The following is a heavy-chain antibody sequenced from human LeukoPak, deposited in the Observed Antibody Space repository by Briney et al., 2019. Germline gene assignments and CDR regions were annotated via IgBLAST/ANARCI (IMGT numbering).Heavy chain of an antibody. CDR2: FDPEDGET. V-gene: IGHV1-24*01. CDR3: ARVGCSSTTCYYYFDY. CDR1: GYTLTELS. J-gene: IGHJ4*02. Sequence: ALVKVSCKVSGYTLTELSMHWVRQAPGKGLEWMGGFDPEDGETIYAQKFQGRVTMTRDTSTSTVYMELISLRSEDTAVYYCARVGCSSTTCYYYFDYWGQGTPVTVSS. D-gene: IGHD2-2*01.